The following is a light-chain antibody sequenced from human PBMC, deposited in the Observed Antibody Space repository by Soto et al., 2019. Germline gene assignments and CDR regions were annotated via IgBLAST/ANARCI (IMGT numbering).Light chain of an antibody. Sequence: IVMSQSAGTLSGFPGGSAPLSGTASQTIDSNLAWYQQKPGQAPRLLIYGSSTRATGIPDRFGGSGSGTDFTLTISRLEPEDFALYYCQQYGSSPLTFGRGTQVDI. CDR3: QQYGSSPLT. CDR2: GSS. V-gene: IGKV3-20*01. J-gene: IGKJ4*01. CDR1: QTIDSN.